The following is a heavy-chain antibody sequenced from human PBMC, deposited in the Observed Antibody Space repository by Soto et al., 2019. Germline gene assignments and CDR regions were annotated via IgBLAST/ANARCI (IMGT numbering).Heavy chain of an antibody. CDR2: IYYSGST. Sequence: PSETLSLTCTVSGGSISSYYWSWIRQPPGKGLEWIGYIYYSGSTNYNPSLKSRVTISVDTSKNQFSLKLSSVTAADTAVYYCAREIGYCSSISCSGAFDFWGHGTMVTVSS. CDR1: GGSISSYY. CDR3: AREIGYCSSISCSGAFDF. D-gene: IGHD2-2*01. V-gene: IGHV4-59*12. J-gene: IGHJ3*01.